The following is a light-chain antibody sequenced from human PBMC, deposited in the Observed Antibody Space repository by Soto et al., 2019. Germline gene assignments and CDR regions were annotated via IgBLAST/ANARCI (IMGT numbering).Light chain of an antibody. V-gene: IGKV1-39*01. CDR1: QSISSY. Sequence: DIQMTQSPSSLSASVGDRVTITCRASQSISSYLNWYQQKPGKAPKLLIYTASNMKSGVPSRFSGSGSGTDFTLTISSLQPEDFATYYCQQSYSTSWTFGQGTKVDIK. CDR2: TAS. J-gene: IGKJ1*01. CDR3: QQSYSTSWT.